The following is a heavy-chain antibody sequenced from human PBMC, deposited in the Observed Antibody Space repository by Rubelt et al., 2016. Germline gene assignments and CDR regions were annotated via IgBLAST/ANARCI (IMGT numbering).Heavy chain of an antibody. CDR3: ARDPALSAVDY. CDR2: INPNSGGT. Sequence: QVQLVQSGAEVKKPGASVKVSCKASGYTFTGYYMHWVRQAPGQGLEWMGRINPNSGGTNYGPRVQGRAARTRNKASRKAYMGRGRLRSDDTAGYYCARDPALSAVDYWGQGTLVTVSS. CDR1: GYTFTGYY. V-gene: IGHV1-2*06. J-gene: IGHJ4*02.